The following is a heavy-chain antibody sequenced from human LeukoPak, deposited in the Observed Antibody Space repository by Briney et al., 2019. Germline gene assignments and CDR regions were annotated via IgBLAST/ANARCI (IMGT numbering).Heavy chain of an antibody. CDR2: IYYSGST. Sequence: PSQTLSLTCTVSGGSISSGGYYWSRIRQHPGKGLEWIGYIYYSGSTYYNPSLKSRVTISVDTSKNQFSLKLSSVTAADTAVYYCARMVHTYSYSLDPWGQGTLVTVSS. CDR3: ARMVHTYSYSLDP. CDR1: GGSISSGGYY. J-gene: IGHJ5*02. V-gene: IGHV4-31*03. D-gene: IGHD5-18*01.